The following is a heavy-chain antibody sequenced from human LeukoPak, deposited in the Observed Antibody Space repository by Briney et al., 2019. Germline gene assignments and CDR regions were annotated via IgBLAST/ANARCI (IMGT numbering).Heavy chain of an antibody. CDR2: IYYSGST. J-gene: IGHJ3*02. CDR1: GGSISCYY. CDR3: TRSMGRWLVTDAFDI. D-gene: IGHD6-19*01. Sequence: NPSETLSLTCTVSGGSISCYYWSWIRQPPGKGLEWIGYIYYSGSTNYNPSLKSRVTISVDTSKNQFSLKLSSVTAADTAVYYCTRSMGRWLVTDAFDIWGQGTMVTVSS. V-gene: IGHV4-59*01.